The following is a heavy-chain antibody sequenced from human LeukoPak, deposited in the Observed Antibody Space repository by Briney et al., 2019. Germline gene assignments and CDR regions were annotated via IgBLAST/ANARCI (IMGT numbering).Heavy chain of an antibody. CDR3: ARGHLAARRLQSGVDY. V-gene: IGHV3-48*01. CDR1: GFTFSSYS. J-gene: IGHJ4*02. CDR2: ISSSSSTI. D-gene: IGHD6-6*01. Sequence: PGGSLRLSCAASGFTFSSYSMNWVRQAPGKGLEWVSYISSSSSTIYYADSVKGRFTISRDNAKNSLYLQMNSLRAEDTAVYYCARGHLAARRLQSGVDYWGQGTLVTVSS.